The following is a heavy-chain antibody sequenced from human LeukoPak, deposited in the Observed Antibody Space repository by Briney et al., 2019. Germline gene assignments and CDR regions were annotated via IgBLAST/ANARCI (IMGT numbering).Heavy chain of an antibody. CDR1: GGSISSGGYY. Sequence: SETLSLTCTVSGGSISSGGYYWSWIRQHPGKGLEWIGYIYYSGSTYYNPSLKSRVTISVDTSKNQFSLKLSSVTAADTAVYYCARVGVNNLYYFDYWGQGTLVTVSS. D-gene: IGHD3-22*01. CDR2: IYYSGST. CDR3: ARVGVNNLYYFDY. J-gene: IGHJ4*02. V-gene: IGHV4-30-4*08.